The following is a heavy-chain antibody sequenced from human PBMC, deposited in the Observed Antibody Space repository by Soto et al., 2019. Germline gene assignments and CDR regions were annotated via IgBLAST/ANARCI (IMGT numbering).Heavy chain of an antibody. D-gene: IGHD2-2*01. CDR3: ARSARECSSPGCAN. CDR2: INRDGSET. CDR1: GLTFSNYW. J-gene: IGHJ4*02. Sequence: EVQLVESGGGLVQSGGSLRLSCVVSGLTFSNYWMSWVRQAPGKGLEWVANINRDGSETYYVDSVKGRFTISRDNIKNSLYLQMTSLRAEDTAVYYCARSARECSSPGCANWGQGTLVTVSS. V-gene: IGHV3-7*01.